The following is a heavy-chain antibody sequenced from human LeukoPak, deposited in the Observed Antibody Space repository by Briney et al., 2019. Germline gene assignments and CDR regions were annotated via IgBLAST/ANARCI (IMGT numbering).Heavy chain of an antibody. D-gene: IGHD3-16*01. Sequence: ASVTVSFTASGYTFTIYGISWVRQAPGQGLGRMGWISAYNGNTNYSQKLQGRVTMTTDTSTSTAYMELRSLRSDDTAVYYCARGGLPFSLFDYWGQGTLVTVSS. J-gene: IGHJ4*02. CDR1: GYTFTIYG. CDR2: ISAYNGNT. CDR3: ARGGLPFSLFDY. V-gene: IGHV1-18*01.